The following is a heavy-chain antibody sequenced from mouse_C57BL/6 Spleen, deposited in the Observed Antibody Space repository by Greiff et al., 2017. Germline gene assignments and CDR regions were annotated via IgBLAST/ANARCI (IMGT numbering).Heavy chain of an antibody. CDR3: TPYYYGSFYFDY. Sequence: EVKLVESGGGLVQPGGSMKLSCVASGFTFSNYWMNWVRQSPEKGLEWVAQIRLKSDNYATHYAESVKGRFTISRDDSKSSVYLQMNNLRAEDTGIYYCTPYYYGSFYFDYWGQGTTLTVSS. J-gene: IGHJ2*01. CDR2: IRLKSDNYAT. D-gene: IGHD1-1*01. V-gene: IGHV6-3*01. CDR1: GFTFSNYW.